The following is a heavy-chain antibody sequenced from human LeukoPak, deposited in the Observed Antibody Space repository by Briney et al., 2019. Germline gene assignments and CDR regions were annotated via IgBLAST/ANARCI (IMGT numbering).Heavy chain of an antibody. J-gene: IGHJ4*02. Sequence: ASVKVSCKASGYTFSGYYIHWVRQAPGQGLEWIGWVTTNSSGTNYRQNFQGRVTMTRDTSISTAYMELRGLTPDDTAVYYCARAGYYDSSGYYHPFDYWGQGIVVTVSS. CDR3: ARAGYYDSSGYYHPFDY. CDR2: VTTNSSGT. D-gene: IGHD3-22*01. CDR1: GYTFSGYY. V-gene: IGHV1-2*02.